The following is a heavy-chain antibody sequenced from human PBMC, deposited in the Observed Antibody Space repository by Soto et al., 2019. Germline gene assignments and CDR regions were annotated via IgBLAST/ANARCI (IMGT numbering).Heavy chain of an antibody. V-gene: IGHV1-69*02. Sequence: QAQLVQSGSEVKKPGSSLKISCKASGGTFSRYTISWVRQAPGQVLEWMGRRIPILGLAKYAQKFQVRVTLTEDKTAGRAYMELSRLKSEDKDAYYCASQGYTEAAAGPFFEYWGRGTLVTFS. J-gene: IGHJ4*02. CDR2: RIPILGLA. CDR3: ASQGYTEAAAGPFFEY. CDR1: GGTFSRYT. D-gene: IGHD6-13*01.